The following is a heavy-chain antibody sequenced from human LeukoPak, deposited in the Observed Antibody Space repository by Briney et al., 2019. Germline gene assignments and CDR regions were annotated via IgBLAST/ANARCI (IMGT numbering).Heavy chain of an antibody. CDR2: IKSKTDGGTT. CDR3: ATGWGGYGDYYFDY. Sequence: PGGSLRLSCAASGFTFSNAWMSWARQAPGKGLEWVGRIKSKTDGGTTDYAAPVKGRFTISRDDSKNTLYLQMNSLRAEDTAVYYCATGWGGYGDYYFDYWGQGTLVTVSS. J-gene: IGHJ4*02. V-gene: IGHV3-15*01. CDR1: GFTFSNAW. D-gene: IGHD4-17*01.